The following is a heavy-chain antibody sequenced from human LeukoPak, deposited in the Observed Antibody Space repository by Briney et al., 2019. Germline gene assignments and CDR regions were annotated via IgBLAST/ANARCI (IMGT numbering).Heavy chain of an antibody. D-gene: IGHD2-21*01. CDR1: GFTFDDYT. Sequence: GGSLRLSCAASGFTFDDYTMHWVRQAPGKGLEWVSLISWDGGSTYYADSVKGRFTISRDNSKNSLYLQMNSLRTEDTALYYCAKDKEPIDYYYYMDVWGKGTTVTVSS. CDR2: ISWDGGST. CDR3: AKDKEPIDYYYYMDV. J-gene: IGHJ6*03. V-gene: IGHV3-43*01.